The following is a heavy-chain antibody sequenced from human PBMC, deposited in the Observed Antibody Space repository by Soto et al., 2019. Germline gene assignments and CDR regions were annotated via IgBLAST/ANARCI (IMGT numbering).Heavy chain of an antibody. CDR1: GYTFTSYA. CDR3: TRAAIKGELLDY. J-gene: IGHJ4*02. Sequence: ASVKVSCKASGYTFTSYAMHWVRQAPGQRLEWMGWINAGNGNTKYSQKFQGRVTITRDTSASTAYMELSSLRVEDTAVYYCTRAAIKGELLDYWGQGTQVTVSS. D-gene: IGHD1-26*01. V-gene: IGHV1-3*01. CDR2: INAGNGNT.